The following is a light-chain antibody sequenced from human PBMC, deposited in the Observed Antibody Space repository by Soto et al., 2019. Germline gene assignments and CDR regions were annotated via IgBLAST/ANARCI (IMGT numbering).Light chain of an antibody. V-gene: IGLV2-23*03. CDR1: RSDVESYNL. CDR2: EGS. J-gene: IGLJ2*01. CDR3: CSYACSSTFGYVA. Sequence: QSVLTQPASVSRSPGQSITISCTGTRSDVESYNLVSWYQQHPGKAPKLMIYEGSKRPSGVSNRFSGSKSGNTASLTISGLQADDEADYYCCSYACSSTFGYVAFGGGTKLTVL.